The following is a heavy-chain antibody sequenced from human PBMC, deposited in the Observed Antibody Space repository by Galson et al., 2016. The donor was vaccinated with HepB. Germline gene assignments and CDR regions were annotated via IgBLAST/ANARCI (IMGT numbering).Heavy chain of an antibody. Sequence: ETLSLTCAVYGGSFSGYYWSWIRQPPQKGLAWIGEINHSGITNYNPSLKSRVTISLDTSKNQFSLRLSSMTAADTAVYYCARGPYYDSSAYTNWGQGILVTVSS. CDR1: GGSFSGYY. CDR3: ARGPYYDSSAYTN. V-gene: IGHV4-34*01. J-gene: IGHJ4*02. CDR2: INHSGIT. D-gene: IGHD3-22*01.